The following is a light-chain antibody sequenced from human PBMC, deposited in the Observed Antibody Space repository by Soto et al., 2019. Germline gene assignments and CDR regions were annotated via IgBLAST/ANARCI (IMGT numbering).Light chain of an antibody. V-gene: IGKV1-39*01. J-gene: IGKJ2*01. CDR1: QSISRY. Sequence: DIQMTQSPSSLSASVGDRVTITCRASQSISRYLNWYQQKPGKAPKLLIDAASSLQSGVPSRFSGRGSGKDFTLTSGSLQPEDFPTYYCQQSDSTPQTLDHGTKLELQ. CDR2: AAS. CDR3: QQSDSTPQT.